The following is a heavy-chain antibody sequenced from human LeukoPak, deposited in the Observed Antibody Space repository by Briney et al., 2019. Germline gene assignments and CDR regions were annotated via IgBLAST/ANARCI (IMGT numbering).Heavy chain of an antibody. J-gene: IGHJ6*03. Sequence: ASVKVSCKASGYTFTSYGISWVRQAPGQGLAWMGWISAYNGNTNYAQKLQGRVTMTTDTSTSTAYMELRSLRSDDTAVYYCARIPGRLRADYYYYYMDVWGRGTTVTVSS. D-gene: IGHD5-12*01. CDR1: GYTFTSYG. V-gene: IGHV1-18*01. CDR2: ISAYNGNT. CDR3: ARIPGRLRADYYYYYMDV.